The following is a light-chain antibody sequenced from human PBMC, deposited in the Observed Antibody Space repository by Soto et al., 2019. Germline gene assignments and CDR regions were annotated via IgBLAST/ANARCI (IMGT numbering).Light chain of an antibody. Sequence: EIVLTQSPDTIFVSPGERVTLSCRASQRITASYLAWYHQSPAQAPRLLIYGISIRAPGIADRFSGSGSGSDFTLTIDSLESEDLGVFFCHQYGTTPYTFGQGTSLQI. CDR3: HQYGTTPYT. J-gene: IGKJ2*01. V-gene: IGKV3-20*01. CDR1: QRITASY. CDR2: GIS.